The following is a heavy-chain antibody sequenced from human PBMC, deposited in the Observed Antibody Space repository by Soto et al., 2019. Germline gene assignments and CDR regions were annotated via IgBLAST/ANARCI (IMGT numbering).Heavy chain of an antibody. J-gene: IGHJ4*02. Sequence: WGSLRLSCAASGFTFISYAIICFRHSPFKWLEWVSAISGSGGSTYYADSVKGRFTISRDNSKNTLYLQMNSLRAEDTAVYYCANLRYCSGGSCYSEIGYFDYWGQGTLVTVSS. V-gene: IGHV3-23*01. CDR1: GFTFISYA. CDR3: ANLRYCSGGSCYSEIGYFDY. CDR2: ISGSGGST. D-gene: IGHD2-15*01.